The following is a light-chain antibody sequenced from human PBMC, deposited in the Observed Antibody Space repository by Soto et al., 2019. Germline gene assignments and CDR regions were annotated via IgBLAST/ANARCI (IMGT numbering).Light chain of an antibody. CDR2: AAS. V-gene: IGKV1-9*01. Sequence: DIQLTQSPSILSASVGDRVTVTCRASQGISSSLAWYQQRPGKAPKLLIYAASTLQTGVPSRFSGSGSGTEFTLTISSLQPEDVATYYCQHLNRYPPFGPGTKVDIK. CDR3: QHLNRYPP. J-gene: IGKJ3*01. CDR1: QGISSS.